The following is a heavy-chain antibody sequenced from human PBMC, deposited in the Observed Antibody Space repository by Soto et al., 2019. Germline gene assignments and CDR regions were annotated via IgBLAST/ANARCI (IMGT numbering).Heavy chain of an antibody. CDR3: ARRQAAGAQTYYNSWFDP. Sequence: SETLSLTCALYGGSFSGYYWSWIRQPPGRGLEWIGEINHSGTTNNDPSLKGQVPMSVDTCKTQCSLKTSSVNATGSVVYYSARRQAAGAQTYYNSWFDPCGQGPLVTVYS. V-gene: IGHV4-34*01. J-gene: IGHJ5*02. CDR2: INHSGTT. D-gene: IGHD3-10*01. CDR1: GGSFSGYY.